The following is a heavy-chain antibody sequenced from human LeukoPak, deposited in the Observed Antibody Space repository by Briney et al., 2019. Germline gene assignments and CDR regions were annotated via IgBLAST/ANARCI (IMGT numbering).Heavy chain of an antibody. CDR1: GYTFTGYF. V-gene: IGHV1-2*02. J-gene: IGHJ4*02. CDR3: ATVPERRFLEWLPLVY. CDR2: INPNNGDT. Sequence: ASVKVSCKASGYTFTGYFIHWVRQAPGQGLEWMGWINPNNGDTNYAQKLQGRVTMTRDTSISTVYMELSRLRSDDTAVYYCATVPERRFLEWLPLVYWGQGTLVTVSS. D-gene: IGHD3-3*01.